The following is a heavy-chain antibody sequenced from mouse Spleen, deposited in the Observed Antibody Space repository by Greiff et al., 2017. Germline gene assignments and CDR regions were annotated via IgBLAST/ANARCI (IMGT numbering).Heavy chain of an antibody. J-gene: IGHJ1*03. D-gene: IGHD1-1*01. CDR1: GYTFTSYW. Sequence: VQLQQPGAELVMPGASVKLSCKASGYTFTSYWMHWVKQRPGQGLEWIGEIYPSDSYTNYNQKFKGKATVTVDKSSSTAYMQLSSLTSEDSAVYYCAQRGYYYGSRGGYFDVWGTGTTVTVSS. CDR3: AQRGYYYGSRGGYFDV. V-gene: IGHV1-69*01. CDR2: IYPSDSYT.